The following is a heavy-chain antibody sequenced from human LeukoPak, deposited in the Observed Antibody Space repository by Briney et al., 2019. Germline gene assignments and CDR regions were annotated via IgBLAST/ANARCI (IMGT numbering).Heavy chain of an antibody. Sequence: GRSLRLSCAASGFTFSSYEMNWVRQAPGKGLEWVSYISSSGRTKYYADSVKGRFTISRDNAKNSLYLQMNSLRAEDTAVYYCARDYYDSSGYYWYYFDYWGQGTLVTVSS. V-gene: IGHV3-48*03. D-gene: IGHD3-22*01. J-gene: IGHJ4*02. CDR2: ISSSGRTK. CDR3: ARDYYDSSGYYWYYFDY. CDR1: GFTFSSYE.